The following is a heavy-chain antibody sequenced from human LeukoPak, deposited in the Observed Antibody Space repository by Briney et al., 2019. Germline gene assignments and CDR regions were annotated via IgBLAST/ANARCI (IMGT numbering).Heavy chain of an antibody. CDR1: GGSINSYY. J-gene: IGHJ4*02. Sequence: PSETLSLTCTVSGGSINSYYWSWIRQPPGKGLEWIGYICYSGSTNYSPSLKGRVTISVDTSKNQFSLKLSSVTAADTAVYYCARGLAAAGTSYFDYWGQGTLVTVSS. CDR2: ICYSGST. CDR3: ARGLAAAGTSYFDY. V-gene: IGHV4-59*01. D-gene: IGHD6-13*01.